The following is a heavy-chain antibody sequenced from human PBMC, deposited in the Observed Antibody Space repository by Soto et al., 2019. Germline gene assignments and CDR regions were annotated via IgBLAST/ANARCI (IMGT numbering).Heavy chain of an antibody. V-gene: IGHV4-59*08. CDR2: VYYSGST. D-gene: IGHD3-10*01. CDR1: GGSISSYY. CDR3: ARRYGSFFDI. J-gene: IGHJ3*02. Sequence: QVQLQESGPGLVKPSETLSLTCTVSGGSISSYYWSWIRQPPGKGLKWIGYVYYSGSTNYNPSLKSRVTSPVGTSNNQLALRLGSVTAGATVGYYCARRYGSFFDIWGQGTMVTVSS.